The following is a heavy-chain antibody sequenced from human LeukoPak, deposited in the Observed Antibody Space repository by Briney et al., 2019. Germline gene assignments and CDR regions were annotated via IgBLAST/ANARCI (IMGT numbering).Heavy chain of an antibody. CDR1: GGSISSFY. J-gene: IGHJ4*02. Sequence: PSETLSLTCSLSGGSISSFYLSWIRQPPGKGLEWIGYSSYTADSNYNPSHKSRVTISIDTSKHQFSLRLTSVTAADTAVYYCAASSHSGSYRAHWGQGTLVTVSS. CDR3: AASSHSGSYRAH. D-gene: IGHD3-10*01. V-gene: IGHV4-59*12. CDR2: SSYTADS.